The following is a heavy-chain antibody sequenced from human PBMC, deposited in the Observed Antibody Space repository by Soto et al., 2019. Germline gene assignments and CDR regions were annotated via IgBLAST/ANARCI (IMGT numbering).Heavy chain of an antibody. CDR2: ISGSGGST. J-gene: IGHJ6*03. CDR3: AKGAYYDYIWGSYPHYYYYMDV. Sequence: GGSLRLSCAASGFTFSSYAMSWVRQAPGKGLEWVSAISGSGGSTYYADSVKGRFTISRDNSKNTLYLQMNSLRAEDTAVYYCAKGAYYDYIWGSYPHYYYYMDVWGKGTTVTVSS. V-gene: IGHV3-23*01. D-gene: IGHD3-16*02. CDR1: GFTFSSYA.